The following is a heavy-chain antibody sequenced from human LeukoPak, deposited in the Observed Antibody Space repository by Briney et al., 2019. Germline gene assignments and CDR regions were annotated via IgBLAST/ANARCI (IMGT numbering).Heavy chain of an antibody. CDR3: ARHETGPYFDY. CDR1: GYSFTSYW. CDR2: IYPGDSDT. D-gene: IGHD1-1*01. V-gene: IGHV5-51*01. Sequence: GESLKISCKGSGYSFTSYWIGWVRQMPGKGLQWMGIIYPGDSDTRYSPSFQGQVTISADRSISTAYLQGSSLKASDTAMYYCARHETGPYFDYWGQGTLVTVSS. J-gene: IGHJ4*02.